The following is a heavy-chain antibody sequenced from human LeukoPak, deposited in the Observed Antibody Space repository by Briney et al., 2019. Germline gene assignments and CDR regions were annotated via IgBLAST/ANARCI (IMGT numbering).Heavy chain of an antibody. CDR2: IKQGGSKK. CDR3: TRVGYIDEGIDY. J-gene: IGHJ4*02. V-gene: IGHV3-7*04. D-gene: IGHD5-24*01. CDR1: GFPFSSYW. Sequence: GGSLRLSCVASGFPFSSYWMTWVRQAPGKGQEWVANIKQGGSKKSYVDSVKGRFTISRDNAKNSLYLQMNSLRAEDTAIYYCTRVGYIDEGIDYWGQGTLVTVSS.